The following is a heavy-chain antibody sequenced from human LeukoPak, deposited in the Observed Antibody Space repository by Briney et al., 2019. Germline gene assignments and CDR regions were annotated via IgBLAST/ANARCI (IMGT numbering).Heavy chain of an antibody. CDR3: ARSRIEMATITDAFDI. V-gene: IGHV4-39*01. D-gene: IGHD5-24*01. CDR1: GGSISSSSYY. CDR2: IYYSGST. J-gene: IGHJ3*02. Sequence: PSETLSLTCTVSGGSISSSSYYWGWIRQPPGKGLEWIGSIYYSGSTYYNPSLKSRVTISVDTSKNQFSLKLSSVTAADTAVYYCARSRIEMATITDAFDIWGQGTMVTVSS.